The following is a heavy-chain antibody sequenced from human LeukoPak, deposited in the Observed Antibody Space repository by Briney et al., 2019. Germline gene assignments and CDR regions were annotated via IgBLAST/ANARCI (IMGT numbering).Heavy chain of an antibody. Sequence: GGSLRLSCAASGFTVSSNYMSWVRQAPGKGLEWVSYISSDSDTVFYADSVMGRFTISRDNGQNSLYLQMNSLRAEDTAVYYCARDPSYDSSGYLDYWGQGTLVTVSS. V-gene: IGHV3-48*01. CDR1: GFTVSSNY. D-gene: IGHD3-22*01. CDR2: ISSDSDTV. CDR3: ARDPSYDSSGYLDY. J-gene: IGHJ4*02.